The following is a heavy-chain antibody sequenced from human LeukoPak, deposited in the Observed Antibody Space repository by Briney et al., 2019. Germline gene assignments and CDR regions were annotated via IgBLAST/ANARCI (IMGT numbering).Heavy chain of an antibody. Sequence: HGASVKVSCKASGYTFTGYYMHWVRQAPGQGLEWMGWVTPNSGGTNYAQRFQGRVTMTRDTSTSTAYMELRSLRSDDTAVYYCARVEGRHSSSLHFDYWGQGTLVTVSS. CDR3: ARVEGRHSSSLHFDY. D-gene: IGHD6-6*01. V-gene: IGHV1-2*02. CDR2: VTPNSGGT. CDR1: GYTFTGYY. J-gene: IGHJ4*02.